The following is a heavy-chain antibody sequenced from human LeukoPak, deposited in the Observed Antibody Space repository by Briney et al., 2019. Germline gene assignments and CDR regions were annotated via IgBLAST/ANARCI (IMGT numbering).Heavy chain of an antibody. V-gene: IGHV4-59*01. CDR2: IYYTGRT. Sequence: PSETLSLTCNVSGDSINHYSWTWMRQPPGNRLEWIGYIYYTGRTYYNPSFQSRVTISVGTSKTQFSLKLTSVTTADTAVYYCARDRTTPYDNAWLDSWGQGTLVTVSS. D-gene: IGHD1-1*01. CDR3: ARDRTTPYDNAWLDS. CDR1: GDSINHYS. J-gene: IGHJ4*02.